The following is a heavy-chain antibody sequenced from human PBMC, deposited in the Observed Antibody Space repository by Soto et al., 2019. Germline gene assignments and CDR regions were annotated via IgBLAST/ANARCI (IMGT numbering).Heavy chain of an antibody. D-gene: IGHD2-15*01. CDR2: LSGSGGST. J-gene: IGHJ4*02. CDR1: GFTFSSYA. CDR3: ARDRYCSGGSCYLNY. V-gene: IGHV3-23*01. Sequence: GGSLRLSCAASGFTFSSYAMGWVRQAPGKGLEWVSALSGSGGSTYYADSVKGRFTIPRDNSKNTLSLQMNSLRAEDTAIYYCARDRYCSGGSCYLNYWGQGTLVTVSS.